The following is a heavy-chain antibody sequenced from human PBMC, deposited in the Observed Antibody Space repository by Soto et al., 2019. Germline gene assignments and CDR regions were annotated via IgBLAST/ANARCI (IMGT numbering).Heavy chain of an antibody. V-gene: IGHV3-23*01. D-gene: IGHD2-15*01. CDR2: ISGSVAKT. Sequence: PGGSLRLSCAASGFTFDTYAMSWVRQAPGKGLEWVSAISGSVAKTYYADSVKGRFTISRDNSKNTLYLQMNSLRAEDTAVYHCAKLECSGGSCYSGRLVDYFYYYMDVWGKGTTVTVSS. CDR3: AKLECSGGSCYSGRLVDYFYYYMDV. J-gene: IGHJ6*03. CDR1: GFTFDTYA.